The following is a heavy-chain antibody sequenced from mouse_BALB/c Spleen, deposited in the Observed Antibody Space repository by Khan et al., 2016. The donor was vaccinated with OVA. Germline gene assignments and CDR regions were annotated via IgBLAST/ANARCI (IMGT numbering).Heavy chain of an antibody. V-gene: IGHV3-2*02. CDR3: ARTARIKY. CDR2: ISYSGST. Sequence: EVKLLESGPGLVKPSQSLSLTCTVTGYSITSGYGWNWIRQFPGNKLEWMGYISYSGSTNYNPFLKSRISITRDTSKNQFFLQLNSVTTEDTATYYCARTARIKYWGQGTTLTGSS. J-gene: IGHJ2*01. D-gene: IGHD1-2*01. CDR1: GYSITSGYG.